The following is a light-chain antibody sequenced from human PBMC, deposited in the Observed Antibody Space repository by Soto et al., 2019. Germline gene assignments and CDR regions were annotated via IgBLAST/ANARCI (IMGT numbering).Light chain of an antibody. V-gene: IGLV2-14*01. CDR1: STDVGGYNY. J-gene: IGLJ1*01. Sequence: QSALTQPASVSGSPGQSITISCTGTSTDVGGYNYVSWYQQHPGKAPKLLISDVSNRPSGVSFRFSGSKSGNTASLTISGLQAEDEADYYGNSYSGGPTLYLLGTGTKVTVL. CDR2: DVS. CDR3: NSYSGGPTLYL.